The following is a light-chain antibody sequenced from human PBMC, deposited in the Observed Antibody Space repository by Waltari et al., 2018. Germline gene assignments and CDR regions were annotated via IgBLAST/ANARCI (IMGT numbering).Light chain of an antibody. CDR3: AAWDDSLNAWV. CDR2: YDD. Sequence: QSALTQPPSVSGAPRQRVTISCSGTSSNIGPNTVTWYQQLPGRAPKLLIYYDDLLSSGVSDRFSGSKSDTSASLAISGLQSEDEADYYCAAWDDSLNAWVFGGGTKLTVL. V-gene: IGLV1-36*01. J-gene: IGLJ3*02. CDR1: SSNIGPNT.